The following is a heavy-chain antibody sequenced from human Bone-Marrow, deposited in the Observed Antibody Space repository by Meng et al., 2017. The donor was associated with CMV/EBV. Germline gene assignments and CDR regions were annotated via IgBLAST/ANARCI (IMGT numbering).Heavy chain of an antibody. CDR3: ARGYGWHAFDI. CDR1: GFTFSSYW. Sequence: GESLKISCATSGFTFSSYWMSWVRQAPGKGLEWVASANQDGSETYHVDSVKGRFTISRDNGQNSLYLQMASLTADDTALYYCARGYGWHAFDIWGQGTIVTVSS. D-gene: IGHD5-18*01. CDR2: ANQDGSET. V-gene: IGHV3-7*01. J-gene: IGHJ3*02.